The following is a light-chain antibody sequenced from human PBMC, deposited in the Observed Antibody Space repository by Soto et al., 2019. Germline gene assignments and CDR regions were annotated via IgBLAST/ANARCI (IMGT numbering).Light chain of an antibody. CDR2: EAS. V-gene: IGLV2-8*01. CDR1: SSDVGGYNY. Sequence: QSVLTQPPSASGSPGQSVTISCTGTSSDVGGYNYVSWYQQHPGKAPKLMIYEASKRPSGVPDRFSGSKSGNTASLTVSGLQPEDEADYYCSSHAGSNKSVFGTGTKVTVL. J-gene: IGLJ1*01. CDR3: SSHAGSNKSV.